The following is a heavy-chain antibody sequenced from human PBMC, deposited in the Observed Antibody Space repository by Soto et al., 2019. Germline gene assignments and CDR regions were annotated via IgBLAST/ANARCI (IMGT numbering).Heavy chain of an antibody. CDR1: GFTFSTSA. CDR3: AKAGKTTVTTEFDY. CDR2: ISGSGGTT. Sequence: GGSLRLSCAASGFTFSTSAMSWVRQAPGKGLEWVSLISGSGGTTHYADSVKGRFNISRDNPKNRLYVQMNSLRVEDTAVYYCAKAGKTTVTTEFDYWGQGTLVTVSS. V-gene: IGHV3-23*01. J-gene: IGHJ4*02. D-gene: IGHD4-17*01.